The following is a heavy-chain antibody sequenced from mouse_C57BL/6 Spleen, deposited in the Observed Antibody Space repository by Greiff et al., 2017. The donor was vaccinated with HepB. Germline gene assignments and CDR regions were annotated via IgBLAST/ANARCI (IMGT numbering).Heavy chain of an antibody. CDR1: GYTFTSYW. CDR3: ARFGNPFAY. D-gene: IGHD2-1*01. J-gene: IGHJ3*01. Sequence: VQLQQSGAELVKPGASVKLSCKASGYTFTSYWMQWVKQRPGQGLEWIGEIDPSDSYTNYNQKFKGKATLTVDTSSSTAYMQLSSLTSEDSAVYYCARFGNPFAYWGQGTLVTVSA. V-gene: IGHV1-50*01. CDR2: IDPSDSYT.